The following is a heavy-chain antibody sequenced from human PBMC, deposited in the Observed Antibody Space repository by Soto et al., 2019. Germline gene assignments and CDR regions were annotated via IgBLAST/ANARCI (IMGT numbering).Heavy chain of an antibody. D-gene: IGHD4-4*01. Sequence: SETLSLTCAVSGGSISSGGYYWSWIRQHPGKGLEWIGYIYYSGSTNYNPSLKSRVTISVDTSKNQFSLKLSSMTAADTSVYYCARDGYTVTPNYYYGMDVWGQGTTVTVSS. CDR3: ARDGYTVTPNYYYGMDV. CDR2: IYYSGST. J-gene: IGHJ6*02. V-gene: IGHV4-61*08. CDR1: GGSISSGGYY.